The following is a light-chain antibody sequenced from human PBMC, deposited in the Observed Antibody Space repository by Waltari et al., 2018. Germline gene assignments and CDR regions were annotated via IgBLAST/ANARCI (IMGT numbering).Light chain of an antibody. CDR2: KAS. J-gene: IGKJ1*01. Sequence: DTQMTQSPSTLSASVGDRVSITCRASRSIIDWLAWYQQKPGKAPKLLIYKASNLKSGVPSSFGGSGSGTEFTLTISSLQPDDFATYYCQQYDGPSWTFGQGTKVEIK. CDR3: QQYDGPSWT. CDR1: RSIIDW. V-gene: IGKV1-5*03.